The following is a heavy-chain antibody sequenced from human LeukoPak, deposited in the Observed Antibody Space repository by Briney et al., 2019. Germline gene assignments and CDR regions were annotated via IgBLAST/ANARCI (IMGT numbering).Heavy chain of an antibody. CDR3: AGDRSSSTWDDLRYYYYYMDV. CDR2: ISPYNGNT. D-gene: IGHD6-13*01. V-gene: IGHV1-18*01. J-gene: IGHJ6*03. Sequence: GASVKVSCKASGYTFTSYGISWVRQAPGQGLEWLGWISPYNGNTKYAQKLQGRVTVTTDTSTTTAYLELRSLRSDDTAVYYCAGDRSSSTWDDLRYYYYYMDVWGKGTTVTISS. CDR1: GYTFTSYG.